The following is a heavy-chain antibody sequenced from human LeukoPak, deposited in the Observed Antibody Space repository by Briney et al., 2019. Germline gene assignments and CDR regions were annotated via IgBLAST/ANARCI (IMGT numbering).Heavy chain of an antibody. D-gene: IGHD2-2*03. V-gene: IGHV1-69*05. CDR2: IIPIFGTA. Sequence: ASVKVSCKASGGTFSSYAISWVRQAPGQGLGWMGGIIPIFGTANYAQKFQGRVTITTDESTSTAYMELSSLRSEDTAVYYCARDRLDIVPSGYYYYYYMDVWGKGTTVTVSS. J-gene: IGHJ6*03. CDR3: ARDRLDIVPSGYYYYYYMDV. CDR1: GGTFSSYA.